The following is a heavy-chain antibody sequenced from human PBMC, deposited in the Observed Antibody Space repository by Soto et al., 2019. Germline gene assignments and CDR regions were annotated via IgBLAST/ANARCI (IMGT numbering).Heavy chain of an antibody. Sequence: QVQLVESGGGVVQPGRSLRLSCAASGFTFSSYAMHWVRQAPGKGLEWVAVISYDGSNKYYADSVKGRFTISRDNSKNTLYLQVNTLRAEDTAVYYCASDRCSGGSCSLDYWGQGTLVTVSS. CDR2: ISYDGSNK. D-gene: IGHD2-15*01. J-gene: IGHJ4*02. CDR3: ASDRCSGGSCSLDY. V-gene: IGHV3-30-3*01. CDR1: GFTFSSYA.